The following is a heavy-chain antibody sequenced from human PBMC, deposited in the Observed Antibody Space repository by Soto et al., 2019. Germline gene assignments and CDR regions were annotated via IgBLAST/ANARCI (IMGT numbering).Heavy chain of an antibody. CDR1: RCTFTNAR. CDR3: TTAPAMIVVVITTLYDALDI. D-gene: IGHD3-22*01. J-gene: IGHJ3*02. Sequence: GRSLRFSCGASRCTFTNARMSLVRQDPGKGLEWGGRIKSKTDGGTADYAAPVKGRFTISREDSKNTLYLQMNSLKTEYKAVYYCTTAPAMIVVVITTLYDALDIWGQETMVTVSS. V-gene: IGHV3-15*01. CDR2: IKSKTDGGTA.